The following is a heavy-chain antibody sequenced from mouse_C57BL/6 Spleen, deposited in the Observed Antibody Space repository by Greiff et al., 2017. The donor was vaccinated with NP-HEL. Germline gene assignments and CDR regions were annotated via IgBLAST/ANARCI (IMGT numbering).Heavy chain of an antibody. CDR1: GYTFTSYW. J-gene: IGHJ3*01. CDR2: IDPSDSYT. V-gene: IGHV1-59*01. CDR3: ARRWFAY. Sequence: QVQLQQSGAELVRPGTSVKLSCKASGYTFTSYWMHRVKQRPGQGLEWIGVIDPSDSYTNYNQKFKGKATLTVDTSSSTAYMQLSSLTSEDSAVYYCARRWFAYWGQGTLVTVSA.